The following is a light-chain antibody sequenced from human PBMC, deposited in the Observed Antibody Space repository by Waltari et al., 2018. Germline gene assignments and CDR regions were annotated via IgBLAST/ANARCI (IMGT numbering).Light chain of an antibody. CDR3: QHYVRLPAT. CDR1: QSVSRT. V-gene: IGKV3-20*01. CDR2: GAS. J-gene: IGKJ1*01. Sequence: EIVLTQSPGTLSLSPGDRATLSCRASQSVSRTLPWYQQKPGQAPKLLIYGASISATGIPDRFTGSGSGTDFSLTISSLEPEDFAIYFCQHYVRLPATFGQGTKVEIK.